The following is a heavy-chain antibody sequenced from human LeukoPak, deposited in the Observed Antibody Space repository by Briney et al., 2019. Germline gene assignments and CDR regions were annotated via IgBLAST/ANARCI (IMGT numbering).Heavy chain of an antibody. CDR1: GYTFTSYY. J-gene: IGHJ4*02. CDR3: ARERTYDFWSGYYDY. D-gene: IGHD3-3*01. Sequence: GASVKVSCKASGYTFTSYYMHWVRQAPGQGLEWMGWINPNSGGTNYAQKFQGRVTMTRDTSISTAYMELSRLRSDDTAVYYCARERTYDFWSGYYDYWGQGTLVTVSS. CDR2: INPNSGGT. V-gene: IGHV1-2*02.